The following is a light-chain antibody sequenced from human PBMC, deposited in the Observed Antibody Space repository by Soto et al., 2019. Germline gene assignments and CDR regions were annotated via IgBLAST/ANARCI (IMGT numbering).Light chain of an antibody. CDR3: CSYAGSCYV. CDR1: SSDVGGYHY. V-gene: IGLV2-11*01. Sequence: QSVLTQPRSVSGSPGQSVTISCTGTSSDVGGYHYVSWYQQHPGKAPKLMIYDVSKRPSGVPDRFSGSKSGNTASLTISGLQAEDEADYYCCSYAGSCYVFGTGTKLTVL. J-gene: IGLJ1*01. CDR2: DVS.